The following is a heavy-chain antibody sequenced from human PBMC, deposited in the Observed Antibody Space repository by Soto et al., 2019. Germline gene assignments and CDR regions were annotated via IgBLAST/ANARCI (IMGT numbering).Heavy chain of an antibody. CDR1: EFTFSSYG. J-gene: IGHJ3*02. CDR2: ISYDGTKK. V-gene: IGHV3-30*18. D-gene: IGHD1-26*01. Sequence: HPGGSLRLSXEASEFTFSSYGMHWVRQAPGKGLEWVTMISYDGTKKYYADSVKGRFTISRDNSKNTLYLQMNNLRTEDTAVYYCAKEGVGATRAFDIWGPGTMVTVSS. CDR3: AKEGVGATRAFDI.